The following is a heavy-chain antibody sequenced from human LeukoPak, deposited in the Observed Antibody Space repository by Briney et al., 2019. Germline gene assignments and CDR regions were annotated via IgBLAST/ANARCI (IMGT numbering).Heavy chain of an antibody. Sequence: SETLSLTCTVSGDSISAYYWSWIRQTPGRGLEWIAFIHSSGTTNYNPSLKSRVSISVDTSNNQFSLSVNSVTAADTAVYYCARGGASSEWFDPWGQGTLVTVSS. CDR1: GDSISAYY. CDR3: ARGGASSEWFDP. CDR2: IHSSGTT. D-gene: IGHD6-25*01. J-gene: IGHJ5*02. V-gene: IGHV4-59*01.